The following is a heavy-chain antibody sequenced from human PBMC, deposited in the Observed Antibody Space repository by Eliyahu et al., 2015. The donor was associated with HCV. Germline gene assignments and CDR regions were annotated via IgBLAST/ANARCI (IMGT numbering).Heavy chain of an antibody. V-gene: IGHV1-24*01. CDR1: GYTLTELS. CDR3: ATDLNIAGAVGGDAEYFQH. Sequence: QVQLVQSGAEVKKPGASVKVSCKVSGYTLTELSMHWVRQAPGKGLEWMGGFDPEDGETIYAQKFQGRVTMTEDTSTDTAYMELSSLRSEDTAVYYCATDLNIAGAVGGDAEYFQHWGQGTLVTVSS. CDR2: FDPEDGET. J-gene: IGHJ1*01. D-gene: IGHD1-26*01.